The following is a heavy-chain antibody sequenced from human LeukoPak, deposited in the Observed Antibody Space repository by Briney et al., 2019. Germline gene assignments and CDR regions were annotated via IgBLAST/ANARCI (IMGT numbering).Heavy chain of an antibody. CDR3: ARVKITMVRGHQFDP. Sequence: GGSLRLSCAASGFTFSSYWMHWVRQAPGKGLGWVSRINSDGSSTSYADSVKGRFTISRDNAKNTLYLQMNSLRAEDTAVYYCARVKITMVRGHQFDPWGQGTLVTVSS. CDR2: INSDGSST. V-gene: IGHV3-74*01. J-gene: IGHJ5*02. D-gene: IGHD3-10*01. CDR1: GFTFSSYW.